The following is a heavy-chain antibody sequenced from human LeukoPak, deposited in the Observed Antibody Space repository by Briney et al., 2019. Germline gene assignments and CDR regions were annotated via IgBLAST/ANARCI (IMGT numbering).Heavy chain of an antibody. CDR3: AREDPWSALKS. D-gene: IGHD4/OR15-4a*01. CDR1: GFTFSNG. CDR2: IYYSGST. J-gene: IGHJ5*02. V-gene: IGHV4-38-2*02. Sequence: PGGSLRLSCAASGFTFSNGMSWVRQAPGKGLEWIGSIYYSGSTYYNPSLKSRVTISVDTSKNQFSLKLSSVTAADTAVYYCAREDPWSALKSWGQGTLVTVSS.